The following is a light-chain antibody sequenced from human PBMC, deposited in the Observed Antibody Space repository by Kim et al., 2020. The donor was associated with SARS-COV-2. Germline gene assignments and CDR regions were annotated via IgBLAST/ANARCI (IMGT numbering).Light chain of an antibody. CDR3: QVWDSSSDHVV. V-gene: IGLV3-21*04. CDR2: YDS. J-gene: IGLJ2*01. CDR1: NIGSKS. Sequence: VAPGKTARITCGGNNIGSKSVHWYQQKPGQAPVLVIYYDSDRPSGIPERFSGSNSGNTATLTISRVEAGDEADYYCQVWDSSSDHVVFGGGTKLTVL.